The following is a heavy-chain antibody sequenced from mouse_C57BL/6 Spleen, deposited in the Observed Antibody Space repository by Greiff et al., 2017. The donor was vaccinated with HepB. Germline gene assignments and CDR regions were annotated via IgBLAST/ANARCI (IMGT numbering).Heavy chain of an antibody. Sequence: VKLQESGPGLVAPSQSLSITCTVSGFSLTSYGVHWVRQPPGKGLEWLVVIWSDGSTTYNSALKSRLSISKDNSKSQVFLKMNSLQTDDTAMYYCARQGDYDGDWYVDVWGTGTTVTVSS. V-gene: IGHV2-6-1*01. CDR1: GFSLTSYG. CDR2: IWSDGST. CDR3: ARQGDYDGDWYVDV. J-gene: IGHJ1*03. D-gene: IGHD2-4*01.